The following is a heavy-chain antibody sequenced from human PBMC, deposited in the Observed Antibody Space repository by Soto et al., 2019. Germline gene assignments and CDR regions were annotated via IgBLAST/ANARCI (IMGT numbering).Heavy chain of an antibody. Sequence: GGSLRLSCAASGFTFSDYYMSWIRQAPGKGLEWVSYISSSGSTIYYADSVKGRFTISRDNAKNSLYLQMNSLRAEDTAVYYCASSKNDRSLDAFDIWGQGTMVTVSS. CDR3: ASSKNDRSLDAFDI. CDR2: ISSSGSTI. V-gene: IGHV3-11*01. CDR1: GFTFSDYY. J-gene: IGHJ3*02. D-gene: IGHD1-1*01.